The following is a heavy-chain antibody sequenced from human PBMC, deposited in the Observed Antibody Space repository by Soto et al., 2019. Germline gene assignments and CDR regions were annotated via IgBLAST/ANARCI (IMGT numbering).Heavy chain of an antibody. CDR3: ARTQKSNWFDP. CDR1: GGSFSGYY. J-gene: IGHJ5*02. CDR2: INHSGST. Sequence: WETLSLTCAVYGGSFSGYYWSWIRQPPGKGLEWIGEINHSGSTNYNPSLKSRVTISVDTSKNQFSLKLSSVTAADTAVYYCARTQKSNWFDPWGQGTLVTVSS. V-gene: IGHV4-34*01.